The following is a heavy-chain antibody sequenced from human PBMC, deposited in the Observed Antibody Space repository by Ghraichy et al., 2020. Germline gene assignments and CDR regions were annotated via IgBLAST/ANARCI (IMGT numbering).Heavy chain of an antibody. CDR1: GGSVSSCSYY. D-gene: IGHD6-13*01. CDR3: ARDIALE. Sequence: SETLSLTCTVSGGSVSSCSYYWIWIRPPPGKGLEWNVYIYYSGSTNYNPSLKIRVTISADTSKNQFSLKLSSVTAADTAVYYCARDIALEWGQGTLVTVPS. CDR2: IYYSGST. V-gene: IGHV4-61*01. J-gene: IGHJ4*02.